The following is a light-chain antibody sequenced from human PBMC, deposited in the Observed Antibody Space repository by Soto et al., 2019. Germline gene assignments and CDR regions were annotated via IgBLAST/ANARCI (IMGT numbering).Light chain of an antibody. CDR1: TGEVTNNNY. J-gene: IGLJ1*01. CDR3: LLYFGGAYV. Sequence: QAVVTQEPSVTVSPGGTVTLTCASSTGEVTNNNYPNWFQQKPGQAPRALIYGANNKHSWTPARFSGSLLGGKAALTLSGVQPEDEAEYYCLLYFGGAYVFGAGTKLTVL. CDR2: GAN. V-gene: IGLV7-43*01.